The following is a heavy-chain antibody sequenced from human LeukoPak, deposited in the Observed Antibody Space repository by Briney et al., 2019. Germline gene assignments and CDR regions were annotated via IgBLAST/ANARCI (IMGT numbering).Heavy chain of an antibody. CDR2: IIPIFGTA. J-gene: IGHJ4*02. V-gene: IGHV1-69*06. Sequence: ASVTVSCKASGGTFSSYAISWVRQAPGQGLEWMGRIIPIFGTANYAQKFQGRVTITADKSTSTAYMQLSSLRSEDTAMYYCARDLAYCGGDCYPGGDYWGQGTLVTVSS. CDR1: GGTFSSYA. CDR3: ARDLAYCGGDCYPGGDY. D-gene: IGHD2-21*02.